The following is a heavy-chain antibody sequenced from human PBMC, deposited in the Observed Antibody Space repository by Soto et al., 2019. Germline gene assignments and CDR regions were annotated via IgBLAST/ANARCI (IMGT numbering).Heavy chain of an antibody. J-gene: IGHJ6*02. Sequence: QVQLVQSGAEVKKPGASVKVSCKASGYTFTSYGISWVRQAPGQGLEWMGWISAYNGNTNYAQKLQGRVTMTTDTSTSTAYRELGRLRSDDTAVYYCARDEGLFDYYYCGMDVWGQGTTVTVSS. V-gene: IGHV1-18*01. CDR2: ISAYNGNT. CDR1: GYTFTSYG. CDR3: ARDEGLFDYYYCGMDV. D-gene: IGHD3-10*02.